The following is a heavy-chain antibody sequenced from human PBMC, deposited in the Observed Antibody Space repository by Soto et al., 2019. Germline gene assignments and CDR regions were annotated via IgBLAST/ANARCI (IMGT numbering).Heavy chain of an antibody. D-gene: IGHD3-22*01. CDR1: GYTFTTYC. J-gene: IGHJ4*02. CDR3: GRLDSSYYFDY. V-gene: IGHV5-51*01. CDR2: IYPGDSDT. Sequence: GESLKISCNGSGYTFTTYCIGLVLQMPGKGLEWMGIIYPGDSDTTYSPSFQGQVTISADKSISTAYLQWNSLKASDSAMYYCGRLDSSYYFDYWGQGTLVTVSS.